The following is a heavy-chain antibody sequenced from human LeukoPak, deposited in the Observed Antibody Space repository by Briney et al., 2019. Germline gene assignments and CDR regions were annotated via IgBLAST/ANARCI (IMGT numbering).Heavy chain of an antibody. CDR2: IIPIFGTA. V-gene: IGHV1-69*13. J-gene: IGHJ4*02. D-gene: IGHD2-8*01. CDR1: GGTFSSYA. CDR3: AGSSYCTNGVCYLDY. Sequence: SVKVSCKDSGGTFSSYAISWVRQAPGQGLEWMGGIIPIFGTANYAQKFQGRVTITADESTSTAYMELSSLRSEDTAVYYCAGSSYCTNGVCYLDYWGQGTLVTVSS.